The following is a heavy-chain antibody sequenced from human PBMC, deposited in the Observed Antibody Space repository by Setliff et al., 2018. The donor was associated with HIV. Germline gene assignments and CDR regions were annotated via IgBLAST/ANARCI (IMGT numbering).Heavy chain of an antibody. CDR2: ISPSGDRT. CDR3: GTVRIAVPDDFDF. Sequence: ASVKVSCKASGYAFTSQFMHWVRQAPGQGLEWMGIISPSGDRTTYAQRFRGRVTMTSDTSTGTVYMVLSSLRSEDTALYYCGTVRIAVPDDFDFWGQGTLVTVSS. CDR1: GYAFTSQF. J-gene: IGHJ4*02. D-gene: IGHD6-19*01. V-gene: IGHV1-46*01.